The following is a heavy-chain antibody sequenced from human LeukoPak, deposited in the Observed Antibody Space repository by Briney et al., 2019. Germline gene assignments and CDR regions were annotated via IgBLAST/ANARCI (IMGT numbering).Heavy chain of an antibody. D-gene: IGHD6-13*01. V-gene: IGHV3-21*01. Sequence: GGSLRLSCAASGFTFSTYSMNWVRQAPGKGLEWVSSIGSSTNYIYYADSVKGRFTISRNNAKNSLSLQMNSLRAEDTAVYYCARGKYSSSWDPIDYWGQGTLVTVSS. CDR1: GFTFSTYS. CDR3: ARGKYSSSWDPIDY. CDR2: IGSSTNYI. J-gene: IGHJ4*02.